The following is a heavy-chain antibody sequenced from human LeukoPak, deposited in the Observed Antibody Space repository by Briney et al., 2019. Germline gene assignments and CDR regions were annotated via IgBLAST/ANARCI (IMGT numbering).Heavy chain of an antibody. J-gene: IGHJ3*02. CDR3: ATRTYYYDSSGYYPPLLDAFDI. CDR2: IYPGDSDT. CDR1: GYSFTSYW. V-gene: IGHV5-51*01. Sequence: GESLKISCKGSGYSFTSYWIGWVRQMPGKGLEWMGIIYPGDSDTRYSPSFQGQVTISADKSISTAYLQWSSLKASDTAMYYCATRTYYYDSSGYYPPLLDAFDIWGQGTMVTVSS. D-gene: IGHD3-22*01.